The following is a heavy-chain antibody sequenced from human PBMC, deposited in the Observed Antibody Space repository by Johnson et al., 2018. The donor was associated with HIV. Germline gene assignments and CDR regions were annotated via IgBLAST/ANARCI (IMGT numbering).Heavy chain of an antibody. CDR1: GFTFHDYG. CDR3: ARACRDGYTCDAFDI. CDR2: IRYDGSNK. V-gene: IGHV3-30*02. Sequence: QVQLVESGGRVVRPGGSLRLSCAASGFTFHDYGMTWVRQAPGKGLEWVAFIRYDGSNKDYIDSVKGRFTISRDNSKNTLYPQMNSLRAEDTAVYYCARACRDGYTCDAFDIWGQGTMVTVSS. D-gene: IGHD5-24*01. J-gene: IGHJ3*02.